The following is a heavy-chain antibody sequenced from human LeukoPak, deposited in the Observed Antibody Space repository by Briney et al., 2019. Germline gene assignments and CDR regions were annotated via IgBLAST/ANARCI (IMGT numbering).Heavy chain of an antibody. CDR2: ISAYNGNT. Sequence: ASVTVSCKASGYTFTSYGISWVRQAPGQGLEWMGWISAYNGNTKYAQKLQGRVTMTTETSTSTAYMELRSLRSDDTAVYYCARDRIAVAGVDYWGQGTLVTVSS. CDR1: GYTFTSYG. V-gene: IGHV1-18*01. D-gene: IGHD6-19*01. CDR3: ARDRIAVAGVDY. J-gene: IGHJ4*02.